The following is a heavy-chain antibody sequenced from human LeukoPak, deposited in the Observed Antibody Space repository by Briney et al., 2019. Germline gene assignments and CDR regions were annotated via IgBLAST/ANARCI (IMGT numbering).Heavy chain of an antibody. CDR2: IWYDGSNK. V-gene: IGHV3-33*01. J-gene: IGHJ4*02. CDR1: GFTFSSYG. CDR3: ARIPAAKGFSLWY. D-gene: IGHD2-2*01. Sequence: PGGSLRLSCAASGFTFSSYGMHWVRQAPGKGLEWVAVIWYDGSNKYYADSVKGRFTISRDNSKNTLYLQMNSLRAEDTAVYYCARIPAAKGFSLWYWGQGTLVTVSS.